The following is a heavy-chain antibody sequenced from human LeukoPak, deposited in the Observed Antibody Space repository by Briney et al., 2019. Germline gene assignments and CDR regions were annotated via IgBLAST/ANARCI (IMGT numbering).Heavy chain of an antibody. CDR3: ARDHVLRFLEWLLLD. CDR2: ISYDGSNK. V-gene: IGHV3-30*04. Sequence: GGSLRLSCAASGFTFSSYAMHWVRQAPGKGLEWVAVISYDGSNKYYADSVKGRFTISRDSSKNTLYLQMNSLRADDTAVYYCARDHVLRFLEWLLLDWGQGTLVTVSS. D-gene: IGHD3-3*01. CDR1: GFTFSSYA. J-gene: IGHJ4*02.